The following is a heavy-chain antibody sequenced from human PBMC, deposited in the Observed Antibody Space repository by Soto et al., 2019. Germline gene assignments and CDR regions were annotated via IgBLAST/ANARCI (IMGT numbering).Heavy chain of an antibody. CDR3: AREPFLPKARNDY. V-gene: IGHV4-38-2*02. D-gene: IGHD3-3*01. CDR1: GDSITSIYH. J-gene: IGHJ4*02. CDR2: IYHSGTT. Sequence: SETLSLTCAVSGDSITSIYHWAWIRQPPGRGLEWVASIYHSGTTYYNPSLKSRLIMSIDTSKNQFSLRLTSVTAADSAVYYCAREPFLPKARNDYSGQGALVAVSS.